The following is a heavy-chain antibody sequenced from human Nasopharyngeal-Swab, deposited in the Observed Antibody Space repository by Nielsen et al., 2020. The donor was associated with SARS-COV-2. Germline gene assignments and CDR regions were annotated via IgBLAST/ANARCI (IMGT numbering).Heavy chain of an antibody. Sequence: GGSLRLSCAASGFTFSSYAMSWVRQAPGKGLEWVSGMSGRGEKTYYAESVKGRFTISRDISKNTLYLQMNGLRAEDTAVYYCAKDSGAGFCDDGSCFPTNHWGLGTLVTVSS. CDR3: AKDSGAGFCDDGSCFPTNH. V-gene: IGHV3-23*01. J-gene: IGHJ5*02. CDR2: MSGRGEKT. D-gene: IGHD2-15*01. CDR1: GFTFSSYA.